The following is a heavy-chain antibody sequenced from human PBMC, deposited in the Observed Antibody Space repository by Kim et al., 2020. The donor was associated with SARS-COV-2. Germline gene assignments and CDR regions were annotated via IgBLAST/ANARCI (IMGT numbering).Heavy chain of an antibody. V-gene: IGHV3-23*01. CDR1: GFTFSSYA. J-gene: IGHJ4*02. CDR2: ISGSGGST. D-gene: IGHD2-2*02. CDR3: AKETYQLLYWGYFDY. Sequence: GGSLRLSCAASGFTFSSYAMSWVRQAPGKGLEWVSAISGSGGSTYYADSVKGRFTISRDNSKNTLYLQMNSLIAEDTAVYYCAKETYQLLYWGYFDYWGQGTLVTVSS.